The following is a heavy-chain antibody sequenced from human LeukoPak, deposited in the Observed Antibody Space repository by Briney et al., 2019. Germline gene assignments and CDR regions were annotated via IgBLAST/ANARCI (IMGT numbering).Heavy chain of an antibody. D-gene: IGHD3-10*01. CDR2: IYYSGST. J-gene: IGHJ5*02. CDR3: ARRYYYGSGSYYMEGWFDP. Sequence: SQTLSLTCTVSGGSISSYYWSWIRQPPGKGLEWIGAIYYSGSTNYNPSLKSGVTISVDTSKNQFSLKLSSVTAADTAVYYCARRYYYGSGSYYMEGWFDPWGQGTLVTVSS. CDR1: GGSISSYY. V-gene: IGHV4-59*08.